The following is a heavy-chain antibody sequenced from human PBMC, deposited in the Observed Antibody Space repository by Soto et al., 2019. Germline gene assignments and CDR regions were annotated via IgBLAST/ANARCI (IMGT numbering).Heavy chain of an antibody. CDR3: VRDGWRTRDNYYYCYMDV. V-gene: IGHV3-48*01. Sequence: GGSLRLSCAASGFTFSSYSMNWVRQAPGKGLEWVSYISSSSSTIYYADSVKGRLTISRDNAKNSLYLQMNSLRAEDTAVYYFVRDGWRTRDNYYYCYMDVWGKGTTVTVSS. J-gene: IGHJ6*03. CDR2: ISSSSSTI. CDR1: GFTFSSYS. D-gene: IGHD2-15*01.